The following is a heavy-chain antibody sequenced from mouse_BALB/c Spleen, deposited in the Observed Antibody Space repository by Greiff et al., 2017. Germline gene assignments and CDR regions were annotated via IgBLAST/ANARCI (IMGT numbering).Heavy chain of an antibody. J-gene: IGHJ4*01. Sequence: EVHLVESGGGLVQPGGSLRLSCATSGFTFTDYYMSWVRQPPGKALEWLGFIRNKANGYTTEYSASVKGRFTISRDNSQSILYLQMNTLRAEDSATYYCAREPYAMDYWGQGTSVTVSS. CDR1: GFTFTDYY. V-gene: IGHV7-3*02. CDR2: IRNKANGYTT. CDR3: AREPYAMDY.